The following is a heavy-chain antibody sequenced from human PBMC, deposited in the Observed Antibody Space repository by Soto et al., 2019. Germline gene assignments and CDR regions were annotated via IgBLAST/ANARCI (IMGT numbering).Heavy chain of an antibody. J-gene: IGHJ4*02. Sequence: QVQLVESGGGVVQPGRSLRLSCAASGFTFSSYGMHWVRQAPGKGLEWVAVIWYDGSNKYYADSVKGRFTISRDNSKNTLYLQMNSLRAEDTAVYYCARDYQNFDYWGQGTLVTVSS. CDR1: GFTFSSYG. CDR2: IWYDGSNK. V-gene: IGHV3-33*01. D-gene: IGHD2-2*01. CDR3: ARDYQNFDY.